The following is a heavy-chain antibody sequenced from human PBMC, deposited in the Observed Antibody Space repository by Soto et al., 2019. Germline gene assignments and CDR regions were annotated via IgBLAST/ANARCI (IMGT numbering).Heavy chain of an antibody. V-gene: IGHV4-4*02. J-gene: IGHJ4*02. Sequence: SETPSLTCAVSGGSFTSNNWWTWVRQPPGQGLEWIGEIYRTGSTNYNPSLKSRVTISLDKSENQFSLKVTSLTAADTAVYYCASRDPGTSVDYWGQGTLVTVSS. CDR1: GGSFTSNNW. CDR3: ASRDPGTSVDY. D-gene: IGHD1-7*01. CDR2: IYRTGST.